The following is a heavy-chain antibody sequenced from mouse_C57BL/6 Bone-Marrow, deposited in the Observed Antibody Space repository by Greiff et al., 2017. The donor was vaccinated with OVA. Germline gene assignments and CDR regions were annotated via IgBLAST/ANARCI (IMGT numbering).Heavy chain of an antibody. J-gene: IGHJ1*03. CDR2: LYPGSGST. V-gene: IGHV1-55*01. Sequence: VQLQQPGAELVKPGASVKMSCKASGYTFTSYWIPWVKQRPGQGLEWIGDLYPGSGSTNYNEKFKSKATLTVDTSSSTAYMQLSSLTSEDSAVYYCARPGGPHGYVDVWGTGTTVTVSA. CDR3: ARPGGPHGYVDV. D-gene: IGHD3-3*01. CDR1: GYTFTSYW.